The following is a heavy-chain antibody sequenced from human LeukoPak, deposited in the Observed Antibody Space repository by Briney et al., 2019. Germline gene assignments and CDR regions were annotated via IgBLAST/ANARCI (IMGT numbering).Heavy chain of an antibody. D-gene: IGHD2/OR15-2a*01. CDR1: GVSFTFTSHA. CDR2: FIPIFGAA. Sequence: ASVKVSCKASGVSFTFTSHAITWVRQAPGQGLEYMGGFIPIFGAATYAQKFQGRVTITTDESTRAVYMELSRLRSEDSAMYYCAGFFYDETNAAFDIWGQGTKVTVSS. CDR3: AGFFYDETNAAFDI. V-gene: IGHV1-69*05. J-gene: IGHJ3*02.